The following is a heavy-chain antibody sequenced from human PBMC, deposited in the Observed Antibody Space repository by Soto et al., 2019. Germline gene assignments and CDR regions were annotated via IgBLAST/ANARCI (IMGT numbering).Heavy chain of an antibody. V-gene: IGHV5-10-1*01. CDR1: GYSFTTYW. D-gene: IGHD3-22*01. CDR2: IDPTDSYT. J-gene: IGHJ4*02. Sequence: GESLKISCQASGYSFTTYWISWVRQMPGKGPECMGRIDPTDSYTDYGPSFEGHVTMSVDRSINTAYLEWSSLKASDSAMYYCARLTLAQDSSGYHIFDYWGPGTLVTVSS. CDR3: ARLTLAQDSSGYHIFDY.